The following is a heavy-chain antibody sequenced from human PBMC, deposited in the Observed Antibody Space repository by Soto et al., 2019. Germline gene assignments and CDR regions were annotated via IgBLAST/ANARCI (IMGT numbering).Heavy chain of an antibody. J-gene: IGHJ6*02. Sequence: VGSLRLSCISSGFTFRTYTMNWVRQAPGKGLEWVSGIRGFSPYTFYAESVKGRFTISRDNAKNSLYLQMNSLRAEDTAVYYCARDRGYDAHDYYYNAMDVWGQGTTVTVSS. D-gene: IGHD2-15*01. CDR2: IRGFSPYT. CDR1: GFTFRTYT. V-gene: IGHV3-21*01. CDR3: ARDRGYDAHDYYYNAMDV.